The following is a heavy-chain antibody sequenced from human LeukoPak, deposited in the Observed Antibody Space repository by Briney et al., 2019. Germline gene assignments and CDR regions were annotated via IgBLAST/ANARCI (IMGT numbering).Heavy chain of an antibody. J-gene: IGHJ4*02. V-gene: IGHV4-61*08. Sequence: SETLSLTCAVSGGSISSGGYSWSWIRQPPGKGLEWIGSIYYSGSTNYNPSLKSRVTISVDTSKNQFSLKLSSVTAADTAVYYCARVGRYDSSGLFYWGQGTLVTVSS. CDR2: IYYSGST. CDR3: ARVGRYDSSGLFY. D-gene: IGHD3-22*01. CDR1: GGSISSGGYS.